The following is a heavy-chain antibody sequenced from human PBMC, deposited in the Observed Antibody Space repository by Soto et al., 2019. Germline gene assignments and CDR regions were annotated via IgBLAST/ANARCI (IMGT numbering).Heavy chain of an antibody. CDR3: TTDPYSYYDFWSGMYNWFDP. CDR2: IKSKTDGGTT. V-gene: IGHV3-15*01. D-gene: IGHD3-3*01. CDR1: GFTFSNAW. J-gene: IGHJ5*02. Sequence: EVQLVESGGGLVKPGGSLRLSCAASGFTFSNAWMSWVRQAPGKGLEWVGRIKSKTDGGTTDYAAPVKGRFTISSDDSKNTLYLQMNSLKTEDTDVYYCTTDPYSYYDFWSGMYNWFDPWGQGTLVTVSS.